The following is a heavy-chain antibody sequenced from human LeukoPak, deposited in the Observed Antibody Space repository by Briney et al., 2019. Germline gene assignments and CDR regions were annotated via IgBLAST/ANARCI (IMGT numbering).Heavy chain of an antibody. Sequence: NSGGSLRLSCAASGFTFSSYGMHWVRQAPGKGLEWVSSISSSSSYIYYADSVKGRFTISRDNAKNSLYLQMNSLRAEDTAVYYCARGASDAFDIWGQGTMVTVSS. CDR1: GFTFSSYG. V-gene: IGHV3-21*01. CDR3: ARGASDAFDI. J-gene: IGHJ3*02. CDR2: ISSSSSYI.